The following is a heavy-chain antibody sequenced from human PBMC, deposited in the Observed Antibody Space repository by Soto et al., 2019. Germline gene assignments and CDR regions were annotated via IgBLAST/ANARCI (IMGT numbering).Heavy chain of an antibody. CDR1: GFTFSSYS. CDR2: ISSSSSTI. CDR3: ARDRPTVTKSSGNAFDI. J-gene: IGHJ3*02. D-gene: IGHD4-4*01. V-gene: IGHV3-48*02. Sequence: GGSLRLSCAASGFTFSSYSMNWVRQAPGKGLEWVSYISSSSSTIYYADSVKGRFTISRDNAKNSLYLQMNSLRDEDTAVYYCARDRPTVTKSSGNAFDIWGQGTMVTVSS.